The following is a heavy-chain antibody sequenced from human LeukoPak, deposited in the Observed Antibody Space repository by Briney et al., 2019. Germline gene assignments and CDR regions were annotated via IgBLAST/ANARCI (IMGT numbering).Heavy chain of an antibody. CDR1: GFTFSSYT. Sequence: PGGSLRLSCAASGFTFSSYTMNWVRQAPGKGLEWVSSITRSSIYIYYADSLKGRFTISRDNAKNSLYLQMNSLRAEDTAVYYCARRAARGAPEKSWFDPWGQGTLVTVSS. V-gene: IGHV3-21*01. D-gene: IGHD3-10*01. CDR3: ARRAARGAPEKSWFDP. CDR2: ITRSSIYI. J-gene: IGHJ5*02.